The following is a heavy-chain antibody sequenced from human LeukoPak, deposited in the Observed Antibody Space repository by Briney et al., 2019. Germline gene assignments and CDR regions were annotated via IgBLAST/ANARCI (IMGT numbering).Heavy chain of an antibody. CDR3: ARRRVYSGSGEFDF. Sequence: SETLSLTCTVSGGSMSGYYWSWIRQPPGKGLEWIGYNHYSGTTNYNPSLKSRVTISLDTSRNQFSLKLRSVTTADTAVYYCARRRVYSGSGEFDFWGQGTLVTVSS. J-gene: IGHJ4*02. CDR2: NHYSGTT. CDR1: GGSMSGYY. D-gene: IGHD5-12*01. V-gene: IGHV4-59*01.